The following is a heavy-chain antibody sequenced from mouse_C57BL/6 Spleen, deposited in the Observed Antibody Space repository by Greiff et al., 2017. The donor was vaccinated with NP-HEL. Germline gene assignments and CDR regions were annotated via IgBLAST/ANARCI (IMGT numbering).Heavy chain of an antibody. J-gene: IGHJ2*01. Sequence: EVQLQQSGPELVKPGASVKISCKASGYTFTDYYMNWVKQSHGKSLEWIGDINPNNGGTSYNQKFKGKATLTVDKSSSTAYMELRSLTSEDSAVYYCARYYYGSSRYFDYWGQGTTLTVSS. CDR1: GYTFTDYY. D-gene: IGHD1-1*01. CDR3: ARYYYGSSRYFDY. CDR2: INPNNGGT. V-gene: IGHV1-26*01.